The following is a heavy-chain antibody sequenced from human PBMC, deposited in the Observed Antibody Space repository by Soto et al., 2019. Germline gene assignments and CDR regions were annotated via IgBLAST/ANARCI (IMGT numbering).Heavy chain of an antibody. CDR1: GFTFSSYA. Sequence: GGSLRLSCAASGFTFSSYAMSWVRQAPGKGLEWVSAISGSGGSTYYADSVKGRFTISRDNSKNTLYLQMNSLRAEDTAVYYCAKDFWEGYSGYDLWGDDNWFDPWGQGTLVTVSS. V-gene: IGHV3-23*01. CDR3: AKDFWEGYSGYDLWGDDNWFDP. J-gene: IGHJ5*02. D-gene: IGHD5-12*01. CDR2: ISGSGGST.